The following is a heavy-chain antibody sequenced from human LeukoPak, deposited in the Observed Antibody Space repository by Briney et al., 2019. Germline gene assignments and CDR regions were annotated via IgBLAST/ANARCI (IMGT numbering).Heavy chain of an antibody. CDR3: ATLYGYARSWSHFNY. V-gene: IGHV4-39*01. CDR1: GGSMRSTSYF. D-gene: IGHD2-8*01. Sequence: KPSETLSLTCTVSGGSMRSTSYFWGWIRQPPGKGLEWIGTVYYSGSTYYSPPLKSRVTISLDTSKNQFSLKLTSVTAADTAVYYCATLYGYARSWSHFNYWGQGTLVTVSS. CDR2: VYYSGST. J-gene: IGHJ4*02.